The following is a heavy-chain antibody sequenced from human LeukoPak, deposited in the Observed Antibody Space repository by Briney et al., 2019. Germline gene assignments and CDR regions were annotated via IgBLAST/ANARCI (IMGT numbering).Heavy chain of an antibody. D-gene: IGHD3-22*01. J-gene: IGHJ3*02. V-gene: IGHV1-69*13. CDR2: IIPIFGTA. Sequence: SVKVSRKASGGTFSSYAISWVRQAPGQGLEWMGGIIPIFGTANYAQKFQGRVTITADESTSTAYMELSSLRSEDTAVYYCATFTYYYDSSAHDAFDIWGQGTMVTVSS. CDR3: ATFTYYYDSSAHDAFDI. CDR1: GGTFSSYA.